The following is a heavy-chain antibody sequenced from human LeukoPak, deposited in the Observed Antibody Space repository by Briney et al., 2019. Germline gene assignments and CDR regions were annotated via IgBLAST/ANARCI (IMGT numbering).Heavy chain of an antibody. Sequence: GGSLRLSCAASGFTFSSYGMHWVRQAPGKGLEWVAVISYDGSNKYYADSVKGRFTISRDNSKNTLYLQMSSLRAEDTAVYYCAKDLGAGPVLDAFDIWGQGTMVTVSS. J-gene: IGHJ3*02. CDR1: GFTFSSYG. CDR2: ISYDGSNK. V-gene: IGHV3-30*18. D-gene: IGHD1-1*01. CDR3: AKDLGAGPVLDAFDI.